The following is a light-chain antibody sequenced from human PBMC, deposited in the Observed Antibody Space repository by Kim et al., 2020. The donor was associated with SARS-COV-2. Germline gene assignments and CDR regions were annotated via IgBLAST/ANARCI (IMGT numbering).Light chain of an antibody. V-gene: IGLV1-40*01. CDR1: SSNGGSGYD. J-gene: IGLJ1*01. CDR2: GNT. CDR3: QAYDSSLSGYV. Sequence: GGTNPCTASSSNGGSGYDVHCYQQLPGTAPNLLIYGNTTRPSGVPDRFSGSESGTSASLPITGLQAEDEADYYCQAYDSSLSGYVFGTGTKVTVL.